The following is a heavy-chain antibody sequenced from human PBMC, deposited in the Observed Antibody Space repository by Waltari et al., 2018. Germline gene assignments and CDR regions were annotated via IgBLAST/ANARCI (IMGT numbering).Heavy chain of an antibody. CDR2: ISGSGDER. CDR3: AKEDGIIGNYDY. J-gene: IGHJ4*02. CDR1: VSGFTLNSYT. V-gene: IGHV3-23*01. D-gene: IGHD1-20*01. Sequence: LILSCLASVSGFTLNSYTMALVRQAAGKGLEWVSSISGSGDERKYVDSVKGRFTVSRDNFKNTVYLQMTRLRAEDTAVYYCAKEDGIIGNYDYWGQGTLVSVSS.